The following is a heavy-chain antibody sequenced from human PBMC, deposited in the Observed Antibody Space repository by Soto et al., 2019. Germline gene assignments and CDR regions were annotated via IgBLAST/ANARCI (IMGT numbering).Heavy chain of an antibody. D-gene: IGHD3-16*02. CDR1: AGSFSGYY. V-gene: IGHV4-34*01. CDR2: ITHRGST. J-gene: IGHJ4*02. Sequence: PSETLSLTCAVYAGSFSGYYWSWIRQPPGKGLEWIGEITHRGSTNYNPSLKSRATISVDTSKNQFSVKLSSVTAAETAVYYCARGGCDYVWGSYRHRKDFDYWGQGTLVTVSS. CDR3: ARGGCDYVWGSYRHRKDFDY.